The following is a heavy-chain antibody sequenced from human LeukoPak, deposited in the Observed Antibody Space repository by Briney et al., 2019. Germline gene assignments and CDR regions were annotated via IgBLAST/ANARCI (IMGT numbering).Heavy chain of an antibody. CDR2: IYYSGST. J-gene: IGHJ5*02. Sequence: SETLSLTCTVSGGSISSSSYYWGWIRQPPGKGLEWIGSIYYSGSTYYNPSLKSRVTISVDTSKNQFSLKLSSVTAADTAVYYCARWIVVTLGVRFDPWGQGTLVTVSS. D-gene: IGHD3-22*01. V-gene: IGHV4-39*07. CDR3: ARWIVVTLGVRFDP. CDR1: GGSISSSSYY.